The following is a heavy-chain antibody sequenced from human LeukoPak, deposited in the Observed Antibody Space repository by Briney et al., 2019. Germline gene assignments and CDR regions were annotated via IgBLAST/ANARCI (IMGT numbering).Heavy chain of an antibody. CDR3: ATGDPDYPLNFDY. CDR2: ISGSGGST. V-gene: IGHV3-23*01. J-gene: IGHJ4*02. Sequence: GGSLRLSCAVSGFTFSSYAMNWVRQAPGKGLEWVSAISGSGGSTYYADSVKGRFTISRDNSKNTLYLQMNSLRAEDTAVYYCATGDPDYPLNFDYWGQGTLDTVSS. CDR1: GFTFSSYA. D-gene: IGHD5-12*01.